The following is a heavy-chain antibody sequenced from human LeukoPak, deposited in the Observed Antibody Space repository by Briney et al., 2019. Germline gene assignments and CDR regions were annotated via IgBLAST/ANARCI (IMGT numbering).Heavy chain of an antibody. CDR3: AREGYYSGMDV. J-gene: IGHJ6*02. V-gene: IGHV3-21*01. CDR1: GFTVSSSH. CDR2: IGASITYI. Sequence: PGGSLRLSCAASGFTVSSSHMSWVRQAPGKGLEWVAFIGASITYINHADSVKGRFTISRDNAQNSLYLQMSRLRAEDTAVYYCAREGYYSGMDVWGQGTTVTVSS.